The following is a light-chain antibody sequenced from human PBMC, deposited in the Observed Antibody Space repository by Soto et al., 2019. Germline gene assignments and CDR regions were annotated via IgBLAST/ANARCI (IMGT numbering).Light chain of an antibody. V-gene: IGKV3-15*01. J-gene: IGKJ4*01. CDR1: QSVSSN. Sequence: IVMTQSPATLSVSPGERATLSCRASQSVSSNLAWYQQKPGQAPRLLIYGASTMATGIPARFSGSGSVIDFTLTITGLQSEDFAVYYGQQYNSWLTVVGGTKVEIK. CDR3: QQYNSWLT. CDR2: GAS.